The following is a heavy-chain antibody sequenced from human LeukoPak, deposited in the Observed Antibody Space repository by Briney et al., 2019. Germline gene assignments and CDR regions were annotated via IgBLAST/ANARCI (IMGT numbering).Heavy chain of an antibody. J-gene: IGHJ6*03. CDR3: ARGPPYYYYMDV. CDR1: GYTFTSYD. Sequence: ASVKVSCKAAGYTFTSYDINWVRQATGQGLEWMGWMSPNSGNTGYAQKFQGRVTMTRNTSISTAYMELSSLRSEDTAVYYCARGPPYYYYMDVWGKGTTVTVSS. V-gene: IGHV1-8*01. CDR2: MSPNSGNT.